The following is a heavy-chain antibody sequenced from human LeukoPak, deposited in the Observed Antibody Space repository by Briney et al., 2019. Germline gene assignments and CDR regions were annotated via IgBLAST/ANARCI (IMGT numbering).Heavy chain of an antibody. CDR1: GGSISSYY. J-gene: IGHJ3*02. Sequence: SETLSLTCTVSGGSISSYYWSWIRQPAGKGLEWIGRIYTSGSTNYNPSLKSRVTMSVDTSKNQFSLKLSSVTAADTAVYYCARAGIAVALGAFDIWGQGTVVTVSS. V-gene: IGHV4-4*07. CDR3: ARAGIAVALGAFDI. CDR2: IYTSGST. D-gene: IGHD6-19*01.